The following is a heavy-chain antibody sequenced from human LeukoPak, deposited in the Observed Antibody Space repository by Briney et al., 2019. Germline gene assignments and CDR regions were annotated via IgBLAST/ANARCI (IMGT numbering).Heavy chain of an antibody. CDR1: GGSFSSYY. V-gene: IGHV4-39*01. J-gene: IGHJ4*02. D-gene: IGHD6-19*01. CDR3: GAGYSSGWKAFDY. CDR2: IYYSGST. Sequence: SETLSLTCAVYGGSFSSYYWGWIRQPPGKGLEWIGSIYYSGSTYYNPSLKSRVTISVDTSKNQFSLKLSSVTAADTAVYYCGAGYSSGWKAFDYWGQGTLVTVSS.